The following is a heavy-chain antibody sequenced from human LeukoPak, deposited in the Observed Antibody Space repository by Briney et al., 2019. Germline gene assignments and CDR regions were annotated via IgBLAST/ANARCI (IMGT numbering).Heavy chain of an antibody. V-gene: IGHV1-69*13. D-gene: IGHD1-14*01. J-gene: IGHJ4*02. Sequence: GASVKVSCKASGYTFTSNAINWVRQAPGQGLEWMGGIIPIFGTANYAQKFQGRVTITADESTSTAYMELSSLRSEDTAVYYCARDPVTPEPTFDYWGQGTLVTVSS. CDR2: IIPIFGTA. CDR1: GYTFTSNA. CDR3: ARDPVTPEPTFDY.